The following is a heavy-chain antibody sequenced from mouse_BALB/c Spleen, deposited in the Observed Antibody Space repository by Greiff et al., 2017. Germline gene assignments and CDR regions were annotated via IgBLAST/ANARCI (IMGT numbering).Heavy chain of an antibody. CDR3: ARSDSPFAY. V-gene: IGHV14-3*02. CDR1: GFNIKDTY. CDR2: IDPANGNT. Sequence: VQLKESGAELVKPGASVKLSCTASGFNIKDTYMHWVKQRPEQGLEWIGRIDPANGNTKYDPKFQGKATITADTSSNTAYLQLSSLTSEDTAVYYCARSDSPFAYWGQGTLVTVSA. J-gene: IGHJ3*01.